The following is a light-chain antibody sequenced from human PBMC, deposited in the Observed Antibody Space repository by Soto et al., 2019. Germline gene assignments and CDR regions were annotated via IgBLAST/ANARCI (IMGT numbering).Light chain of an antibody. CDR1: SRNVGGYNY. Sequence: QSALTQPRSVSASPGQSVTISCTGTSRNVGGYNYVSWYQQNPGKAPKLIIYDASKRPSGVPDRFSGSKSGNAASLTISGLQAEDEADYYCCSYAANYNLVFGGGTQLTVL. V-gene: IGLV2-11*01. CDR3: CSYAANYNLV. CDR2: DAS. J-gene: IGLJ2*01.